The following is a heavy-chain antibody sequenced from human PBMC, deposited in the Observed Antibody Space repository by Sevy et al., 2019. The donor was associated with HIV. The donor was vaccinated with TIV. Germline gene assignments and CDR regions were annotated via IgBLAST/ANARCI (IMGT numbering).Heavy chain of an antibody. Sequence: YSPTLVKPTQTLTLTCTFSGFSVTAHGVGVGYIRQPPGKALEWLAVIDWDDDKRYSPSHKNRLTITKDTCKNQVVLTLTNMDPLDTATYYCARRYSYYDYAFDYWGQGTLVYVSS. CDR2: IDWDDDK. CDR1: GFSVTAHGVG. D-gene: IGHD5-12*01. J-gene: IGHJ4*02. V-gene: IGHV2-5*02. CDR3: ARRYSYYDYAFDY.